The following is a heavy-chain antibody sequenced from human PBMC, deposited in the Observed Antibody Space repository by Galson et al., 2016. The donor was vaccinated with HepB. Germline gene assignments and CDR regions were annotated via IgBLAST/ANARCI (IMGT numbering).Heavy chain of an antibody. CDR1: GYSFTSYI. J-gene: IGHJ4*02. CDR3: ARGMGYCAGTTCYACDH. D-gene: IGHD2-2*01. Sequence: SVKVSCKASGYSFTSYIMNWVRQAPGQGPEWMGWINTDTGNPRYAQDLTGRFVFSLDTSVNTAYLHISSLKAEDTAVYYCARGMGYCAGTTCYACDHWGQGTLVTVSS. CDR2: INTDTGNP. V-gene: IGHV7-4-1*02.